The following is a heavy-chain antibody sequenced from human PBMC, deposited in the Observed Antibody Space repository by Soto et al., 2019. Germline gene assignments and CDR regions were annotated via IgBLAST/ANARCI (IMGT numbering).Heavy chain of an antibody. J-gene: IGHJ5*02. D-gene: IGHD3-9*01. CDR3: ARVSLEYYDILTGDSWFDP. CDR1: GGSIISHY. V-gene: IGHV4-59*11. Sequence: SEPLSLTCTVSGGSIISHYWSWIRQPPGKGLEWIGEIYHSGSTNYNPSLKSRVTISVDKSKNQFSLKLSSVTAADTAVYYCARVSLEYYDILTGDSWFDPWGQGTLVTVSS. CDR2: IYHSGST.